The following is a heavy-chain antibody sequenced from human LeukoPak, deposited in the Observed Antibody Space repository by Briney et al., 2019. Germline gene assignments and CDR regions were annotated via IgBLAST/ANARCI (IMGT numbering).Heavy chain of an antibody. CDR1: GFTFDDYG. V-gene: IGHV3-20*04. D-gene: IGHD6-13*01. CDR2: INWNGGST. CDR3: ARDATRAAGSNWYFDL. Sequence: PGGSLRLSCAASGFTFDDYGMSWVRQAPGKGLEWVSGINWNGGSTGYADSVKGRFTISRDNAKNSLYLQMNSLRAEDTALYYCARDATRAAGSNWYFDLWGRGTLVTVSS. J-gene: IGHJ2*01.